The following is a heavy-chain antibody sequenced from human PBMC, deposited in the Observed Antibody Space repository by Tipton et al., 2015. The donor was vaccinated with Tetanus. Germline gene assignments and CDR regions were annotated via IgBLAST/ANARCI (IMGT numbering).Heavy chain of an antibody. V-gene: IGHV4-30-4*01. Sequence: LRLSCTVSGDSLSNGDYYWSWIRQPPGKGLESIGYIYYSGSTYYNPSLKSRVTISVDTSKNQFSLRLSSVTAADTAVYFCARHPPPYYYGSGSYLDYWGQGTPVTVSS. CDR1: GDSLSNGDYY. CDR2: IYYSGST. J-gene: IGHJ4*02. CDR3: ARHPPPYYYGSGSYLDY. D-gene: IGHD3-10*01.